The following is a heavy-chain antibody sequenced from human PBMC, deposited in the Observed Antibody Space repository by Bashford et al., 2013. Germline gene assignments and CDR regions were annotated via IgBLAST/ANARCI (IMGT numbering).Heavy chain of an antibody. D-gene: IGHD2-2*02. V-gene: IGHV1-46*01. CDR2: INPGSGGK. Sequence: VASVKVSCKASGYTFTKYYIHWVRQAPGQGLEWVGIINPGSGGKMYAQTFQGRVSMTSDTSTSTVYMEVNSLQPDDTAVYYCAREFTSATHCNTGICYTGPGFWGQGTLVTVSS. CDR1: GYTFTKYY. CDR3: AREFTSATHCNTGICYTGPGF. J-gene: IGHJ4*02.